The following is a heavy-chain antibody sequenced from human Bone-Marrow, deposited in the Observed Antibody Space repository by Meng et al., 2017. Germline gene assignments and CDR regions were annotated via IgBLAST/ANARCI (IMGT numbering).Heavy chain of an antibody. D-gene: IGHD3-10*01. CDR2: INPSGGST. CDR3: ARDGKKLWFGELSPYFDY. J-gene: IGHJ4*02. Sequence: ASVKVSCKASGYTFTSYYMHWVRQAPGQGLEWMGIINPSGGSTSYAQKFQGRVTMTRDTSTSTVYMELSSLRSEDTAVYYCARDGKKLWFGELSPYFDYWGQGNLVTGAS. CDR1: GYTFTSYY. V-gene: IGHV1-46*01.